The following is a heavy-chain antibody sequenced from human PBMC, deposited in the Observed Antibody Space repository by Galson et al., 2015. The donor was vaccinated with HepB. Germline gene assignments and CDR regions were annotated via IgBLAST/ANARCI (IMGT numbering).Heavy chain of an antibody. J-gene: IGHJ6*02. CDR1: GFTVSSSY. CDR2: IYSGDTT. D-gene: IGHD3-10*01. Sequence: SLRLSCAASGFTVSSSYINWVRQAPGKGLEWVSVIYSGDTTYYADSVKGRFTMSRDISKNTVHLQMNSLRAEDTALYYCTRRNYYGSGSYGIDVWGQGTTVTVSS. CDR3: TRRNYYGSGSYGIDV. V-gene: IGHV3-66*02.